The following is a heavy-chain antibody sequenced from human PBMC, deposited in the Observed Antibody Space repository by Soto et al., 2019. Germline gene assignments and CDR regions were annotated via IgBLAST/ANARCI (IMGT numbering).Heavy chain of an antibody. J-gene: IGHJ4*02. Sequence: PSETLSLTCTVSGGSIINYYWSWIRQPPGKGLEWIGYVYSSGSTHYNPSLQSRVTISADTSKNQVSLKVNSVTAADTAVYYCARDHPHSYGVYYFDYWGQGTPVTVSS. CDR1: GGSIINYY. D-gene: IGHD5-18*01. CDR3: ARDHPHSYGVYYFDY. V-gene: IGHV4-59*01. CDR2: VYSSGST.